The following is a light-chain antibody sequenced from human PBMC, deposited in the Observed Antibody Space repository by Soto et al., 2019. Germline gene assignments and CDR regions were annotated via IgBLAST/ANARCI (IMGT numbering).Light chain of an antibody. Sequence: QSALTQPPSVSGAPGQRVTISCTGSSSNIGAGYDVHWYQQLPGTAPKLLIYSHNQRPSGVPDRFSGSKSGTSASLAISGLQSEDEADYYCAAWDASLNGWVFGGGTKLTVL. J-gene: IGLJ3*02. CDR3: AAWDASLNGWV. CDR2: SHN. V-gene: IGLV1-40*01. CDR1: SSNIGAGYD.